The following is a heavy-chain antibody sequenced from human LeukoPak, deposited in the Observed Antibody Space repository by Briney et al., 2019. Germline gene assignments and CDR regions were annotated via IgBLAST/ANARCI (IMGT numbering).Heavy chain of an antibody. CDR2: AHHSGRT. J-gene: IGHJ5*02. CDR3: ARGRKTLTTTIRGTFKRDNYVDP. CDR1: GGAFSGYF. D-gene: IGHD4/OR15-4a*01. Sequence: SETLSLTCAVYGGAFSGYFWTWIRQPPGKGLGWIAEAHHSGRTNCNPSLKSRVAISIDTSKNQFSLKMNSVTAADTAVYCCARGRKTLTTTIRGTFKRDNYVDPWGQGTLVSVSS. V-gene: IGHV4-34*01.